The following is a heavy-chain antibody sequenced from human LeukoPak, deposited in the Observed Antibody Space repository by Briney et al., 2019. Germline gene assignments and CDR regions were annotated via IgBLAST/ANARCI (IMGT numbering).Heavy chain of an antibody. Sequence: SDTLSLTCSVSGGSISSSSYYWGWIRQPPGKGLEWIGNIYYSGRTYQKTSLKSRVTISIDTSKNQFSLRLTSVTAADTAFYYCARGSNSNLWYGWFDPWGQGTLVTVSS. J-gene: IGHJ5*02. CDR3: ARGSNSNLWYGWFDP. CDR2: IYYSGRT. V-gene: IGHV4-39*07. CDR1: GGSISSSSYY. D-gene: IGHD1-7*01.